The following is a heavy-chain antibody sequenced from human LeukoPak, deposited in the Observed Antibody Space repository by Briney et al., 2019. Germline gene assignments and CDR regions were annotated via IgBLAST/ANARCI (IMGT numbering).Heavy chain of an antibody. D-gene: IGHD2-21*01. CDR1: GGSISSHY. V-gene: IGHV4-59*11. Sequence: PSETLSLTCTVSGGSISSHYWSWIRQPPGKGLEWIGYISDSGSTNYNPSLKSRVTISLDTSKNQFSLKLNSVTAADTAVYYCATYYSRGFDYWGQGTLVTVSS. J-gene: IGHJ4*02. CDR2: ISDSGST. CDR3: ATYYSRGFDY.